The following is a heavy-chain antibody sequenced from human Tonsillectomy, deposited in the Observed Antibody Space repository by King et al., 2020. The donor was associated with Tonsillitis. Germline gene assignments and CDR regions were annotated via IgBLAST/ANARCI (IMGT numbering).Heavy chain of an antibody. V-gene: IGHV3-23*04. J-gene: IGHJ5*02. CDR1: GFTFSSYA. CDR3: AKLRGQWLDEYNWFDP. D-gene: IGHD6-19*01. Sequence: VQLVESGGGLVQPGGSLRLSCAASGFTFSSYAMSWVRQAPGKGLEWVSAISGSSGGTYYTDSVKGRFTIASDNSKNTLYPQMNSLRAEDTAVYYCAKLRGQWLDEYNWFDPWGQGTLVTVSS. CDR2: ISGSSGGT.